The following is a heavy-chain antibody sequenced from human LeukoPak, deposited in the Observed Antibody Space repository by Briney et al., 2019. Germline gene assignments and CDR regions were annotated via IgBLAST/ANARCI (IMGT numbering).Heavy chain of an antibody. V-gene: IGHV4-34*01. J-gene: IGHJ5*02. CDR2: INHSGST. CDR3: ARSNGNWNNRAWFDP. CDR1: GGSISSYY. D-gene: IGHD1/OR15-1a*01. Sequence: NPSETLSLTCTVSGGSISSYYWSWIRQPPGKGLEWIGEINHSGSTNYNPSLKSRVTISVDTSKNQFSLKLSSVTAADTAVYYCARSNGNWNNRAWFDPWGQGTLVTVSS.